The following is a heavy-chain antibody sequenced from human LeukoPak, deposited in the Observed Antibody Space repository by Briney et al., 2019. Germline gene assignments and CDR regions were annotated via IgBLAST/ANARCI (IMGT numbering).Heavy chain of an antibody. CDR3: AIHSSRDGYNYGDY. CDR2: IYYSGST. D-gene: IGHD5-24*01. CDR1: GGSISSSSYY. J-gene: IGHJ4*02. V-gene: IGHV4-39*01. Sequence: PSETLSLTCTVSGGSISSSSYYWGWIRQPPGKGLEWIGSIYYSGSTYYNPSLKSRVTISVDTSKNQFSPKLSSVTAADTAVYYCAIHSSRDGYNYGDYWGQGTLVTVSS.